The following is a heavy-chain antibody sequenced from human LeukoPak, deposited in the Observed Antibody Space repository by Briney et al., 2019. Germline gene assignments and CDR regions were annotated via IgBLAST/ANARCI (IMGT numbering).Heavy chain of an antibody. J-gene: IGHJ4*02. Sequence: ASVKVSCKASGYTFTDYAIYWVRQAPGQGLEWMGWINTNTGNPTYAQGFTGRFVFSLDTSVSTAYLQISSLKAEDTAVYFCASSVAMIVQDWGQGTLVTVSS. CDR2: INTNTGNP. V-gene: IGHV7-4-1*02. CDR1: GYTFTDYA. CDR3: ASSVAMIVQD. D-gene: IGHD3-22*01.